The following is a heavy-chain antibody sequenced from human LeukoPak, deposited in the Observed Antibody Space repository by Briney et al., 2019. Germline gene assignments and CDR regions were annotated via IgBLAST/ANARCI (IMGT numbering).Heavy chain of an antibody. Sequence: SETLSLTCTVSGGSISSYYWSWIRQPPGKGLEWIGYIYYSGSTNYNPSLKSRVTISVDTSKNQFSLKLSSVTAADTAVYYCAREGYYGSGSYSPERPLDYWGQGTLVTVSS. CDR1: GGSISSYY. CDR3: AREGYYGSGSYSPERPLDY. CDR2: IYYSGST. J-gene: IGHJ4*02. D-gene: IGHD3-10*01. V-gene: IGHV4-59*01.